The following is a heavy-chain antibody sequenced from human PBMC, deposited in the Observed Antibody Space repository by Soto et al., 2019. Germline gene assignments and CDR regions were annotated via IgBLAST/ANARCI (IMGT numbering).Heavy chain of an antibody. CDR3: ARVSRHVVQADYNWFDP. J-gene: IGHJ5*02. V-gene: IGHV4-59*01. CDR2: IHYSGGT. Sequence: SETLSLTCTVSGGSISNYFWSWIRQPPGKGLEWIGHIHYSGGTSYNPSLKSRVTMSEDTSNNQVSLELTSVTAADTAVYYCARVSRHVVQADYNWFDPWGQGTLVTVSS. D-gene: IGHD2-2*01. CDR1: GGSISNYF.